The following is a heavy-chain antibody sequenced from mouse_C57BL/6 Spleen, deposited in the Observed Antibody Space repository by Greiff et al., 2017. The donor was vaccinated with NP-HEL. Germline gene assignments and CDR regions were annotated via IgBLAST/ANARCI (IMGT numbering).Heavy chain of an antibody. CDR1: GYTLTSYW. CDR2: IDPSDSYT. D-gene: IGHD4-1*01. Sequence: QVQLKQPGAELVMPGASVKLSCKASGYTLTSYWMHWVKQRPGQGLEWIGEIDPSDSYTNYNQKFKGKSTLTVDKSSSTAYMQLSSLTSEDSAVYYCARELTGTSAWFAYWGQGTLVTVSA. J-gene: IGHJ3*01. V-gene: IGHV1-69*01. CDR3: ARELTGTSAWFAY.